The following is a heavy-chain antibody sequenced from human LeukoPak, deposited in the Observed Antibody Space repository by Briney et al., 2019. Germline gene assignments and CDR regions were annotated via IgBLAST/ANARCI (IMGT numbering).Heavy chain of an antibody. Sequence: SETLSLTCAVYGGSFSGYYWSWIRQPPGKGLEWIGEINHSGSTNYNPSLKSRVTISVDTSKNQFSLKLSSVTAADTAVYYCAREEGNTFDPWGQGTLVTVSS. CDR1: GGSFSGYY. V-gene: IGHV4-34*01. J-gene: IGHJ5*02. CDR2: INHSGST. D-gene: IGHD2-2*02. CDR3: AREEGNTFDP.